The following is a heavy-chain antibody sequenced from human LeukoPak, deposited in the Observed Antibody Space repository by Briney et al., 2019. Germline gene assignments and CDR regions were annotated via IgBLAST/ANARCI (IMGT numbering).Heavy chain of an antibody. Sequence: PSETLSLTCTVSGGSISSYYWSWIRQPPGKGLEWIGYIYYSGSTNYNPSLKSRVTMSVDTSKNQFSLKLSSVTAADAAVYYCARVTVVPAAMTSYYYYMDVWGKGTTVTVSS. CDR2: IYYSGST. J-gene: IGHJ6*03. CDR1: GGSISSYY. D-gene: IGHD2-2*01. CDR3: ARVTVVPAAMTSYYYYMDV. V-gene: IGHV4-59*12.